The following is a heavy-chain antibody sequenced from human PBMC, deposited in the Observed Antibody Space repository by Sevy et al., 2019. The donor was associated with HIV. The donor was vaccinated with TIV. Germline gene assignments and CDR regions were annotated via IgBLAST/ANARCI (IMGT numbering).Heavy chain of an antibody. CDR2: ISYDGSNK. Sequence: GGSLRLSCAASGFTFSSYGMHWVRQAPGKGLEWVAVISYDGSNKYYADSVKGRFTISRDNSKNTLYLQMNSLRAEDTAVYYCAKGVYYYGSGSHWFDYWGQRTLVTVSS. CDR3: AKGVYYYGSGSHWFDY. V-gene: IGHV3-30*18. J-gene: IGHJ4*02. D-gene: IGHD3-10*01. CDR1: GFTFSSYG.